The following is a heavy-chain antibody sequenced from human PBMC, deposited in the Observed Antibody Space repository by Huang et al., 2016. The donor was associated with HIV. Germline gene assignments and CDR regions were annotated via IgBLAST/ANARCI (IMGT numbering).Heavy chain of an antibody. CDR1: GFTFTSSA. CDR2: IVFGSWKT. CDR3: AAYTSGPAGYYYYYDMDV. D-gene: IGHD6-25*01. V-gene: IGHV1-58*01. J-gene: IGHJ6*02. Sequence: QMQLVQSGPEVKKPGTSVKVSCKASGFTFTSSAVQWVRQARGQRLEWTGGIVFGSWKTNSGQKFQERVTMTRDMSTSTAYMELSSLRSEDTAVYYCAAYTSGPAGYYYYYDMDVWGQGTTVTVSS.